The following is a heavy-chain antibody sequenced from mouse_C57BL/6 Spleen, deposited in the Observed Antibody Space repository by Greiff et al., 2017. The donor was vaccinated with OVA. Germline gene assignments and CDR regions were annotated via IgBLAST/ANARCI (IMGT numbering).Heavy chain of an antibody. J-gene: IGHJ3*01. Sequence: VQLQQPGAELVKPGASVKMSCKASGYTFTSYWITWVKQRPGQGLEWIGDIYPGSGSTNYNEKFKSKATLTVDTSSSTAYMQLSSLTSEDSAVYYCARPYYGSSYEMAYWGQGTLVTVSA. V-gene: IGHV1-55*01. CDR2: IYPGSGST. D-gene: IGHD1-1*01. CDR3: ARPYYGSSYEMAY. CDR1: GYTFTSYW.